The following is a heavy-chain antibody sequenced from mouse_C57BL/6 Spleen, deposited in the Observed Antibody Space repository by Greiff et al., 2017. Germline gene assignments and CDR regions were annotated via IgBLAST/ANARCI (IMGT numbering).Heavy chain of an antibody. CDR3: ARGDYDEICAMDY. CDR1: GFTFSDYG. CDR2: ISSGSSTI. Sequence: EVKLMESGGGLVKPGGSLKLSCAASGFTFSDYGMHWVRQAPEKGLEWVAYISSGSSTIYNADTVKGRFTISRDNAKNTLFLQMTSLRSEDTAMYYCARGDYDEICAMDYWGQGTSVTVSS. V-gene: IGHV5-17*01. J-gene: IGHJ4*01. D-gene: IGHD2-4*01.